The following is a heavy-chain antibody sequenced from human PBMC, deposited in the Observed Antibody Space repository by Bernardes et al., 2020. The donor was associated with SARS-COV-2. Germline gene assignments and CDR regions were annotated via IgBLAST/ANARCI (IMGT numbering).Heavy chain of an antibody. V-gene: IGHV1-2*02. CDR1: GYTFTDYF. D-gene: IGHD2-21*02. Sequence: ASVKVSCKASGYTFTDYFIHWVRQAPGQRLEWMGWINPNTGGTNYVQKFQGRVTMTRDTSITTAYMELSWLGSDDTAIYYCARTRTTISTTGIPVDYWGQGTLRTVSS. CDR2: INPNTGGT. CDR3: ARTRTTISTTGIPVDY. J-gene: IGHJ4*02.